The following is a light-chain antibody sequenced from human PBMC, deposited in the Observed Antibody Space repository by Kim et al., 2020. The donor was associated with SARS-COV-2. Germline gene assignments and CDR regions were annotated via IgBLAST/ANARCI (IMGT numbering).Light chain of an antibody. CDR2: DAS. CDR3: QQRSNWPPALT. Sequence: EIVLTQYPATLSLSPGERATLSCRASQSVSSYLAWYQQKPGQAPRLLIYDASNRATGIPARFSGSGSGTDFTLTISSLEPEDFAVYYCQQRSNWPPALTFGGGTKLEI. CDR1: QSVSSY. J-gene: IGKJ4*01. V-gene: IGKV3-11*01.